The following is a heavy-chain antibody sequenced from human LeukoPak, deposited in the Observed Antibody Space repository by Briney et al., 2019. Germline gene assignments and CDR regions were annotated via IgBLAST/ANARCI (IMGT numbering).Heavy chain of an antibody. D-gene: IGHD2-2*01. V-gene: IGHV1-69*04. CDR1: GGTFSSYA. CDR2: IIPILGIA. J-gene: IGHJ2*01. CDR3: ARYHGVVVPAANWYFDL. Sequence: SVKVSCKASGGTFSSYAISWVRQAPGQGLEWMGRIIPILGIANYAQKFQSRVTITTDESTSTAYMELSSPRSEDTAVYYCARYHGVVVPAANWYFDLWGRGTLVTVSS.